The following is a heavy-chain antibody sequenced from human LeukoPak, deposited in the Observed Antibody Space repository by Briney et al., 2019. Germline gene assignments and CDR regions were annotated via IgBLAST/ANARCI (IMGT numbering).Heavy chain of an antibody. CDR2: ISNDGSNK. J-gene: IGHJ4*02. V-gene: IGHV3-30*04. Sequence: GGSLRLSCAASGFTFSSYTMHWVRQAPGKGLEWVAVISNDGSNKYYADSVKGRFTISRDNSKNTLYLQMNSLRAEDTAVYYCARGGSYSTEDYWGQGTLVTVSS. CDR1: GFTFSSYT. CDR3: ARGGSYSTEDY. D-gene: IGHD1-26*01.